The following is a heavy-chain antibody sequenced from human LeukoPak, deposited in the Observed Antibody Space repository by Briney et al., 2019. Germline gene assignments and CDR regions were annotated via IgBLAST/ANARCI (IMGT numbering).Heavy chain of an antibody. CDR2: INPSGGST. J-gene: IGHJ4*02. CDR3: ASSRGYDVGGYFDY. CDR1: GYTFTSYY. V-gene: IGHV1-46*01. D-gene: IGHD5-12*01. Sequence: ASVKVSCKASGYTFTSYYMHWVRQAPGQGLEWMGIINPSGGSTSYAQKFQGRVTITRDTSASTAYMELSSLRSEDTAMYYCASSRGYDVGGYFDYWGQGTLVTVSS.